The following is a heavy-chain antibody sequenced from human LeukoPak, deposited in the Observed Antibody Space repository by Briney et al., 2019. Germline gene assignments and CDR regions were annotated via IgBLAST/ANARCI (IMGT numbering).Heavy chain of an antibody. J-gene: IGHJ4*02. Sequence: GGSLRLSCAASGFTFTTYAMSWVRQAPGKGLEWVSAISGSGDSTYYADSVKGRFTLSRDNSDNTLFLQMNSLRAEDAAVYYCVRLSGTAVTSSRLFHYWGQGTLVTVSS. CDR3: VRLSGTAVTSSRLFHY. CDR1: GFTFTTYA. CDR2: ISGSGDST. D-gene: IGHD4-17*01. V-gene: IGHV3-23*01.